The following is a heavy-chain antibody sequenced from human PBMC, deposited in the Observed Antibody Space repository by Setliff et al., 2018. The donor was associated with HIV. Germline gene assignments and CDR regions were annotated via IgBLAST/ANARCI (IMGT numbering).Heavy chain of an antibody. V-gene: IGHV4-61*02. Sequence: PSETLSLTCAVYGDSISSGIYYWSWIRQPAGKGLEWIGRVNSRGYTEYNPSFKSRVTISVDTSKNQFSLKLSSVTAADTAVYYCARDRLDGHDTSGYYYAYWGQGTLVTVSS. CDR3: ARDRLDGHDTSGYYYAY. CDR1: GDSISSGIYY. CDR2: VNSRGYT. D-gene: IGHD3-22*01. J-gene: IGHJ4*02.